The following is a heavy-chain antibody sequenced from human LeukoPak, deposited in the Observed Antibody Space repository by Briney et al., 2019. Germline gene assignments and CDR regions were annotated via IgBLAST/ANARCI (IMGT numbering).Heavy chain of an antibody. V-gene: IGHV3-23*01. Sequence: GGSLRLSCAASGFTFSSYAMSWVRQAPGKGLGWVSALSGSGGSTYYADSVKGRFTISRDNSKNTLYLQMNSLRAEDTAVYYCAKDEGIVVVPATIDYWGQGTLVTVSS. CDR2: LSGSGGST. J-gene: IGHJ4*02. CDR1: GFTFSSYA. CDR3: AKDEGIVVVPATIDY. D-gene: IGHD2-2*01.